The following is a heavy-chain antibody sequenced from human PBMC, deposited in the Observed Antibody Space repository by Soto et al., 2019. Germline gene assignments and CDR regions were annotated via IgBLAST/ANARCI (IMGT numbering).Heavy chain of an antibody. CDR3: TTSHLAVADHYFDY. J-gene: IGHJ4*02. CDR1: GFTFSNAW. V-gene: IGHV3-15*07. Sequence: GGSLRLSCAASGFTFSNAWMNWVRQAPGKGLEWVGRIKSKTDGGTTDYAAPVKGRFTISRDDSKNTLYLQMNSLKTEDTAVYYCTTSHLAVADHYFDYRGQGTLVTVSS. D-gene: IGHD6-19*01. CDR2: IKSKTDGGTT.